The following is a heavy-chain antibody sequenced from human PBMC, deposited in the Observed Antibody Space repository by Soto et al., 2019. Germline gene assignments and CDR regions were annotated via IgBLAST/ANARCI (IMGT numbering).Heavy chain of an antibody. CDR1: GGSISSSNYY. V-gene: IGHV4-30-4*01. D-gene: IGHD5-18*01. CDR2: IDYSGNT. J-gene: IGHJ4*02. Sequence: QVQLQESGPGLVRPSQTLSLTCRVSGGSISSSNYYWTWIRQPPGKGLEWIGYIDYSGNTYYNPSLQSRVTISVDTSENQFSLTLTSMTGADTAVYYCARELTGYRYGPGEVYWGQGTLITVSS. CDR3: ARELTGYRYGPGEVY.